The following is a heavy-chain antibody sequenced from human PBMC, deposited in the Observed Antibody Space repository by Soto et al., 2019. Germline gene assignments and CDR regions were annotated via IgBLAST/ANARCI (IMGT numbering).Heavy chain of an antibody. J-gene: IGHJ4*02. CDR1: DFTLSSYG. CDR3: ADDVNYDVWACYYYS. V-gene: IGHV3-23*01. Sequence: EVQLLESGVGLVQPGGSLRLSCSASDFTLSSYGMTWVRQPPGKGLEWVSTIRGRGATPYYAESVKGRFTISRDDSKNTIYLQMNSLRVDDTAVYFCADDVNYDVWACYYYSWGQGTRVTVSS. CDR2: IRGRGATP. D-gene: IGHD3-3*01.